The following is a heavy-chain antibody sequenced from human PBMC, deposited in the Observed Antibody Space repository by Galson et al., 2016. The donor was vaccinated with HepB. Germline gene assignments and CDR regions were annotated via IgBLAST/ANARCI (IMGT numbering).Heavy chain of an antibody. V-gene: IGHV3-23*01. D-gene: IGHD5-12*01. CDR1: GFTFSSYA. CDR2: ISSSGGSS. CDR3: AKDASVDVFFNPPNPNFDN. J-gene: IGHJ4*02. Sequence: SLRLSCAASGFTFSSYAMSWVRQAPGKGLEWVSGISSSGGSSYVAEAVKGRFTISRDNSKTTMYLQVNSLRAEDTAVYFCAKDASVDVFFNPPNPNFDNWGQGALVTVSS.